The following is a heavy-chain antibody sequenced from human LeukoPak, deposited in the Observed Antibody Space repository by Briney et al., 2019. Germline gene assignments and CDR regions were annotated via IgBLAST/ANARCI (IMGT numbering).Heavy chain of an antibody. D-gene: IGHD3-22*01. CDR2: ISGSGGST. J-gene: IGHJ6*02. CDR1: AFTFSSYA. Sequence: GGSLRLSCAASAFTFSSYAMSWVRQAPGKGLEWVSAISGSGGSTYYADSVKGRFTISRDNSKNTLYLQMNSLRAEDTAVYYCAKGYYDSSGYFYYYYYGMDVWGQGTTVTVSS. CDR3: AKGYYDSSGYFYYYYYGMDV. V-gene: IGHV3-23*01.